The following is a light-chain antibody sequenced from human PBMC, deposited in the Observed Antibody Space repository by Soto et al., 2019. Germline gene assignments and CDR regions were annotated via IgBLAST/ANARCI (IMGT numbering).Light chain of an antibody. Sequence: IVLTQSPATLSLSPGERATLSCRAGQSISTYLAWYQQKSGQAPRLLIYDASNRATCTPARFSGSGSGTDFTLTISSLEPDDSEVYYCQQRYVWLTFGGGTKVEIK. V-gene: IGKV3-11*01. J-gene: IGKJ4*01. CDR1: QSISTY. CDR3: QQRYVWLT. CDR2: DAS.